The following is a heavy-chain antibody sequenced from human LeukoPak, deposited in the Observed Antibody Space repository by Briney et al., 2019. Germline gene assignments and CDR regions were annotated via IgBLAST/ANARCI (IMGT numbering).Heavy chain of an antibody. CDR3: ARVIGGEAFDI. D-gene: IGHD3-10*01. CDR1: GYTFTSYD. V-gene: IGHV1-8*03. J-gene: IGHJ3*02. CDR2: MNPNSGNT. Sequence: AXVKLSCKASGYTFTSYDINWVRQAPGQGLEWMGWMNPNSGNTGYAQKFQGRVTITADESASTAYMELSSLRSEDTAVYYCARVIGGEAFDIWGQGTMVTVSS.